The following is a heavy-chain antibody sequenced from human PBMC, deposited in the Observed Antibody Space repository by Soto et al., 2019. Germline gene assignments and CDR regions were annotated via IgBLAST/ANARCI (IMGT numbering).Heavy chain of an antibody. CDR2: IFYSGST. Sequence: QVQLQESGPGLVKPLETLSLTCTVSGGSISSYYWSWIRQPPGKGLEWIGYIFYSGSTKYNPSLKSRVTISVDRSKNHFSLNLSSVTAADTAMYYCARDKGRYDSGMDVWGQGTTVTVFS. D-gene: IGHD3-9*01. CDR3: ARDKGRYDSGMDV. CDR1: GGSISSYY. J-gene: IGHJ6*02. V-gene: IGHV4-59*01.